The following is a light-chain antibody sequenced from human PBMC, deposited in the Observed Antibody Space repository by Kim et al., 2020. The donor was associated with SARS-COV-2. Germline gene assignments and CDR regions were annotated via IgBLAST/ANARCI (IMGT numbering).Light chain of an antibody. CDR3: QQYAGLPRT. Sequence: LSPGERAALSCRASKSGISSTLAWYQQKPGQAPRLLIYGASSRATGIPDRFSGSGSGTDFTLTISRLDPEDFAVYYCQQYAGLPRTFGQGTKLEI. CDR2: GAS. CDR1: KSGISST. J-gene: IGKJ2*02. V-gene: IGKV3-20*01.